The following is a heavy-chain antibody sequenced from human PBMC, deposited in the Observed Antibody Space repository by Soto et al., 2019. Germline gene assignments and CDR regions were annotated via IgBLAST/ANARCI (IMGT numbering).Heavy chain of an antibody. CDR2: IIPVLGPA. V-gene: IGHV1-69*06. Sequence: QVQLAQSGAEVKKPGSSVKVSCKASGGTYNTFAISWVRQAPGQGLEWMGGIIPVLGPAFYAQKFQGRVTITADKSTTTAYLELTSLRSEDTAVYYCVRAAKRYFDYWGQGTLVTVSS. J-gene: IGHJ4*02. CDR1: GGTYNTFA. CDR3: VRAAKRYFDY.